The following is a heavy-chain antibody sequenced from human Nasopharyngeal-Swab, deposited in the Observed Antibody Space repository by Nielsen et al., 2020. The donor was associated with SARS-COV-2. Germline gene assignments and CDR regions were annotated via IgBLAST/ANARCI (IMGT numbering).Heavy chain of an antibody. CDR1: GYTFTSYG. D-gene: IGHD3-10*01. V-gene: IGHV1-18*01. CDR2: ISAYNGNT. J-gene: IGHJ5*02. CDR3: ATEFYGSGSYYSNWFDP. Sequence: ASVKVSCKASGYTFTSYGISWVRQAPGQGLEWMGWISAYNGNTNYAQELQGRVTMTTDTSTSTAYMELRSLRSDDTAVYYCATEFYGSGSYYSNWFDPWGQGTLVTVSS.